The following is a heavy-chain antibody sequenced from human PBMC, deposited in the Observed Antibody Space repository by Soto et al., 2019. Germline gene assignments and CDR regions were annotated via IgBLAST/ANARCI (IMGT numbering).Heavy chain of an antibody. V-gene: IGHV3-15*01. Sequence: GGSLRLSCAASGFTFSRVWMSWVRQAPGKGLEWIGLIKSKIDGGTIDYAAPVKGRFTISRDDSKNTLSLQMNSLKTEDTAVHYCTTTLIYYDISGPGSRRIDYLGQGTLVTVSS. CDR3: TTTLIYYDISGPGSRRIDY. CDR1: GFTFSRVW. D-gene: IGHD3-22*01. CDR2: IKSKIDGGTI. J-gene: IGHJ4*02.